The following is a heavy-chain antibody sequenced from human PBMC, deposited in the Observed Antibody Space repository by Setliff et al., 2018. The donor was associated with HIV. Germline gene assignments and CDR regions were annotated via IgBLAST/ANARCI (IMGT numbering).Heavy chain of an antibody. CDR1: GFTFRSYA. V-gene: IGHV3-23*01. Sequence: LRLSCAASGFTFRSYAMSWVRQAPGKGLEWVSGISGSGTSTYYADSVKGRFTISRDNSKNTLYLQMNSLRAEDTAVYYCAKSTGTSHASFSFDIWGQGTMVTVSS. CDR2: ISGSGTST. J-gene: IGHJ3*02. CDR3: AKSTGTSHASFSFDI. D-gene: IGHD3-3*01.